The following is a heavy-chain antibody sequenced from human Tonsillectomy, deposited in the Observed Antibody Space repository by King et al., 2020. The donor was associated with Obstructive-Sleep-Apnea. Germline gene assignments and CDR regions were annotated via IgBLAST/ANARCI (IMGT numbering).Heavy chain of an antibody. J-gene: IGHJ3*02. CDR1: GGSISSGGYY. D-gene: IGHD3-22*01. Sequence: LQLQESGPGLVKPSQTLSLNCTVSGGSISSGGYYWSWIRQHPGKGLEWIGYIYYSGSTYYNPSLKSRVTISVDTSKNQFSLKLSSVTAADTAVYYCARDQDSSGYYSGAFDIWGQGTMVTVSS. V-gene: IGHV4-31*03. CDR2: IYYSGST. CDR3: ARDQDSSGYYSGAFDI.